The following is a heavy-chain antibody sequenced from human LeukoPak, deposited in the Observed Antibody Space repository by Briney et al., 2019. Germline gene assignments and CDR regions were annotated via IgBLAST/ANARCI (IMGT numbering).Heavy chain of an antibody. CDR1: GGTFSSYA. CDR3: ARAVAGYSSGWYGYAFDI. Sequence: GASVKVSCKASGGTFSSYAISWVRQAPGQGLEWMGGIIPIFGTANYAQKFQGRVTITADKSTSTAYMEPSSLRSEDTAVYYCARAVAGYSSGWYGYAFDIWGQGTMVTVSS. J-gene: IGHJ3*02. V-gene: IGHV1-69*06. D-gene: IGHD6-19*01. CDR2: IIPIFGTA.